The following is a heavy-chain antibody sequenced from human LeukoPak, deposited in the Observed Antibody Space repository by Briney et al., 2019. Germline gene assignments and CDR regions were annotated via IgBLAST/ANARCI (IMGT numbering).Heavy chain of an antibody. J-gene: IGHJ4*02. D-gene: IGHD2-21*01. V-gene: IGHV3-30*18. CDR3: ANSIPNSYGFDY. CDR1: EVTYGS. CDR2: ISNDGSIQ. Sequence: GGSLRLSCAASEVTYGSMHWVRQPPGKGLEWVAVISNDGSIQYYGDAVKGRFTISRDNSMNTVFLQISSLRPEDAALYYCANSIPNSYGFDYWGQGTLVTVSS.